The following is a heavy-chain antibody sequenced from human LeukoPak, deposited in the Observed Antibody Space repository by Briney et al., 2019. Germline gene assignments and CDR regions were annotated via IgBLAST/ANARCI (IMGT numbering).Heavy chain of an antibody. D-gene: IGHD6-6*01. Sequence: ASVKVSCKASGYTFTNYDINWVRQAAGQGLEWMGWMNPNSGNAAYAQKFQGRVTMTRDTSTSTVYMELSSLRSEDTAVYYCARDSIAARNWFDPWGQGTLVTVSS. J-gene: IGHJ5*02. CDR2: MNPNSGNA. CDR3: ARDSIAARNWFDP. CDR1: GYTFTNYD. V-gene: IGHV1-8*02.